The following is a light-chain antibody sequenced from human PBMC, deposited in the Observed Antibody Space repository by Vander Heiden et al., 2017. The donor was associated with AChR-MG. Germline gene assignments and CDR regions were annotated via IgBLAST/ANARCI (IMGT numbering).Light chain of an antibody. CDR2: DVS. CDR1: QSISVW. J-gene: IGKJ1*01. V-gene: IGKV1-5*01. CDR3: QQYDSYPLA. Sequence: DIQMTQSPSTLSASVGDRVTITCRASQSISVWLAWYQQKPGKTPKLLIYDVSNLESGVPSRFSGSGSGTEFTLTISSLQPDDFAAYYCQQYDSYPLAFGQGTKVEIK.